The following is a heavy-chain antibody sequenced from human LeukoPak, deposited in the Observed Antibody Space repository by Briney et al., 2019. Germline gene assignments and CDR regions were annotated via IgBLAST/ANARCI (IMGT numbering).Heavy chain of an antibody. CDR3: ARWGPPAAAAGSTVPYNWFDP. Sequence: PSETLSLTCAVSGGSISSYYWSWIRQPAGKGLEWIGRIYTSGSTNYNPSLKSRVTMSVDTSKNQFSLKLSSATAADTAVYYCARWGPPAAAAGSTVPYNWFDPWGQGTLVTVSS. J-gene: IGHJ5*02. CDR2: IYTSGST. V-gene: IGHV4-4*07. D-gene: IGHD6-13*01. CDR1: GGSISSYY.